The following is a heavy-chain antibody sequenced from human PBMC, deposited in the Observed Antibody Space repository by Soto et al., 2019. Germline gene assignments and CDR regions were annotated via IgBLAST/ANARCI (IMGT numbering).Heavy chain of an antibody. V-gene: IGHV1-2*04. D-gene: IGHD2-15*01. CDR3: ARDSGGSWVGFYNY. CDR1: GYTFTGYY. CDR2: INPNRGGT. J-gene: IGHJ4*02. Sequence: QVQLVQSGAEVKKPGASVKVSCKASGYTFTGYYMHWVRQAPGQGLEWMGWINPNRGGTNYAQKFQGWVTMTRDTSISTADMELSRLRSDDTAVYYCARDSGGSWVGFYNYWGQGTLVTVSS.